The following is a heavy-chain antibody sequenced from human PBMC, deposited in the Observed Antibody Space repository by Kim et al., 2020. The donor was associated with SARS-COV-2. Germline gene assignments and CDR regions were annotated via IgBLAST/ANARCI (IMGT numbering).Heavy chain of an antibody. Sequence: GGSLRLSCAASGFTFSSYSMNWVRQAPGKGLEWVSSISSSSSYIYYADSVKGRFTISRDNAKNSLYLQMNSLRAEDTAVYYCAREWNYYDSSGYYSFDYWGQGTLVTVSS. D-gene: IGHD3-22*01. CDR2: ISSSSSYI. CDR1: GFTFSSYS. V-gene: IGHV3-21*01. J-gene: IGHJ4*02. CDR3: AREWNYYDSSGYYSFDY.